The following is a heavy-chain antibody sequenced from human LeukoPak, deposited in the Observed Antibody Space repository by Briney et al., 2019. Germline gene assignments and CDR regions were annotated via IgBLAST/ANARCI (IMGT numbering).Heavy chain of an antibody. CDR2: ISAYNGNT. V-gene: IGHV1-18*01. D-gene: IGHD2-15*01. CDR3: ARASYCSDGSCYSDY. CDR1: GYTFTINS. Sequence: ASVTVSCTASGYTFTINSISWVRQAPGQGLEWMGWISAYNGNTVSAQKVKGRVTMATDTSTSTAYMELRSLKSDDTAVYYCARASYCSDGSCYSDYWGQGTLVTVSS. J-gene: IGHJ4*02.